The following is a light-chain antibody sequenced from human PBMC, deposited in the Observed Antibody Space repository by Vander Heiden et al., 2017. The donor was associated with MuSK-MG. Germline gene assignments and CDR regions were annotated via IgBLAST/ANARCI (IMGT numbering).Light chain of an antibody. Sequence: HSAMTQPASGSGSPGQSITISCTGTSSDVGGYNYVSWYQHPPGKATKLMIYDVSNRPAVVSNRFSGSKSVTTASLSISGLQAEADADYYCSSYTRTNTLVFGGGTKLTVL. J-gene: IGLJ2*01. V-gene: IGLV2-14*03. CDR3: SSYTRTNTLV. CDR1: SSDVGGYNY. CDR2: DVS.